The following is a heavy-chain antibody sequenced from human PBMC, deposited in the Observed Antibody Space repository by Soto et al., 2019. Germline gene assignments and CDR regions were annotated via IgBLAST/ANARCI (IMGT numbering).Heavy chain of an antibody. J-gene: IGHJ6*02. CDR2: INHSGST. CDR3: AREVGIAAGYGMDV. CDR1: GGSFSGYY. D-gene: IGHD6-13*01. Sequence: QVQLQQWGAGLLKPSETLSLTCAVYGGSFSGYYWSWIRQPPGQGLEWIGEINHSGSTNYNPSLKSRVTISLDTPKNQFSLQLSSVTAADTDGYYCAREVGIAAGYGMDVWGQGTTVTVSS. V-gene: IGHV4-34*01.